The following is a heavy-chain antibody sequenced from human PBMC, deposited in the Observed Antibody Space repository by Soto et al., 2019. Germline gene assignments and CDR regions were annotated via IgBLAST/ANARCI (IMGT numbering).Heavy chain of an antibody. CDR3: ARALCSDTDEL. CDR2: IKQNGSEK. Sequence: EVQLVESGGGLVQPGGSLRLSCAASGFTFSRFWMSWVRQAPGKGLEWVANIKQNGSEKYYVDSVKGRFTISRDNAKNSLYLQMNSLRAEDTAVYYCARALCSDTDELWGQGTLVTVSS. D-gene: IGHD6-19*01. CDR1: GFTFSRFW. J-gene: IGHJ4*02. V-gene: IGHV3-7*01.